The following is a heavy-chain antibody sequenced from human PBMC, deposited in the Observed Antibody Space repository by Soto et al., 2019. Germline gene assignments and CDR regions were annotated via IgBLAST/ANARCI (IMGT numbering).Heavy chain of an antibody. CDR3: PRASTLGSFFDL. J-gene: IGHJ4*02. CDR1: GGTFSSYT. V-gene: IGHV1-69*08. Sequence: QVQLVQSGAEVKKPGSSVKVSCRASGGTFSSYTITWVRQAPGQGLEWMGRIIPVLDTPNYAQKFQGRATITADKSTSTAYMELSSLTSEDTAVYYCPRASTLGSFFDLWGQGTLVTVSS. CDR2: IIPVLDTP. D-gene: IGHD3-10*01.